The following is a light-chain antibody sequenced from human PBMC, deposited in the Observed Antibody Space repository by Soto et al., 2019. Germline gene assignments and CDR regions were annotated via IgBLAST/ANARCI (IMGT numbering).Light chain of an antibody. CDR3: GTWDNSLSACV. Sequence: QSVLTQPPSVSAAPGQRVTISCSGGSSNIGDNYVSWYQQLPGTAPKLLIYENNKRPSGIPDRFSGSKSCASATLGITGLQTGDEADYYCGTWDNSLSACVFGTGTKVTVL. CDR2: ENN. V-gene: IGLV1-51*02. CDR1: SSNIGDNY. J-gene: IGLJ1*01.